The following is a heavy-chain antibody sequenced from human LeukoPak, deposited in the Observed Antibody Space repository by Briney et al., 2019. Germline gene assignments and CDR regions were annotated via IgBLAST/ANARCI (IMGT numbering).Heavy chain of an antibody. V-gene: IGHV3-23*01. J-gene: IGHJ4*02. Sequence: GGSLRLSCAASGFTFSSYAMSWVRQAPGKGGEWVSGISGSGGSTYYADSVKGGFTISRDNSKNTLYLKMNSLRAEDTAVYYCAKDSSEGSSSWGDYFDYWGQGTLVTVSS. CDR2: ISGSGGST. CDR1: GFTFSSYA. CDR3: AKDSSEGSSSWGDYFDY. D-gene: IGHD6-13*01.